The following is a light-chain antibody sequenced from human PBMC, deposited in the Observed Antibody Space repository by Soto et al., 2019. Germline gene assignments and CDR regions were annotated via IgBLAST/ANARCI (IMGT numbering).Light chain of an antibody. CDR1: QGLKF. CDR3: QHYNSYSEA. Sequence: DIQMTQSPSSVSASVGDTVTITCRASQGLKFLAWYQQKPGKAPKLLIYKASTLKSGVPSRFSGSGSGTEFTLTISSLQPDDFATYYCQHYNSYSEAFGQGTKVDIK. CDR2: KAS. V-gene: IGKV1-5*03. J-gene: IGKJ1*01.